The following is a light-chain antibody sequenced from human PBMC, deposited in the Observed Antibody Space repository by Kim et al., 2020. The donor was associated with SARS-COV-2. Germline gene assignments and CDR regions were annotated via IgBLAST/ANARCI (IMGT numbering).Light chain of an antibody. Sequence: DIKMTQSPSSLSASVGDRVTITCRASQSISNFLNWYQQRPGKAPKLLIYGASSLQSGVPSRFSGSGSGTDFTLTISSLQPEDFATYYCQQSYSTPLTFGGGTKVDIK. CDR3: QQSYSTPLT. CDR2: GAS. CDR1: QSISNF. V-gene: IGKV1-39*01. J-gene: IGKJ4*01.